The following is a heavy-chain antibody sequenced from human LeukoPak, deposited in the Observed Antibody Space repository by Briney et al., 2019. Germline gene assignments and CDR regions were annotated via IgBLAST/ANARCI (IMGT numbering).Heavy chain of an antibody. J-gene: IGHJ4*02. CDR3: AKGDTAMVTFDY. Sequence: PGRSLRPSCAASGFTFDDYAMHWVRQAPGKGLEWVSGISWNSGSIGYADSVKGRFTISRDNAKNSLYLQMNSLRAEDTALYYCAKGDTAMVTFDYWGQGTLVTVSS. CDR2: ISWNSGSI. CDR1: GFTFDDYA. D-gene: IGHD5-18*01. V-gene: IGHV3-9*01.